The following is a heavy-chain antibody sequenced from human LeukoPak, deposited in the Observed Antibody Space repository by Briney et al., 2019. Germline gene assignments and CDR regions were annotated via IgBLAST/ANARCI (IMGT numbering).Heavy chain of an antibody. J-gene: IGHJ4*02. Sequence: QSGGSLRLSCAASGFTFSSYAMSWVRQAPGKGLEWVSAISGSGGSTYYADSVKGRFTISRDNSKNTLYLQMNSLRAEDTAVYYCAKYLYLWFGELLGFDYWGQGTLVTVSS. D-gene: IGHD3-10*01. CDR3: AKYLYLWFGELLGFDY. CDR1: GFTFSSYA. CDR2: ISGSGGST. V-gene: IGHV3-23*01.